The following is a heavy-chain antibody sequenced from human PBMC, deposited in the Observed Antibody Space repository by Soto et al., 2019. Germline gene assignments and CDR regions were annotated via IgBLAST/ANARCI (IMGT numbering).Heavy chain of an antibody. Sequence: GGSLRLSCAASGFTFDDYAMHWVRQAPGKGLEWVSGISWNSGSIGYADSVKGRFTISRDNSKNTLYLQMNSLRAEDTAVYYCIAAAGDYYYYGMDVWGQGTTVTVSS. CDR3: IAAAGDYYYYGMDV. CDR1: GFTFDDYA. D-gene: IGHD6-13*01. CDR2: ISWNSGSI. J-gene: IGHJ6*02. V-gene: IGHV3-9*01.